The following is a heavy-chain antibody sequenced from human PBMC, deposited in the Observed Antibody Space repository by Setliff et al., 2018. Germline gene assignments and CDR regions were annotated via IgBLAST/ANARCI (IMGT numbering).Heavy chain of an antibody. Sequence: ASVKVSCKASGYTFSDYGITWVRQAPGQGLEWMGWISAYSGKAYYAQKLQDRATMTTDTSTGTAYLELRSLRSDDTAVYYCARINFYVSSGYYYAPDYWGQGTLVTVSS. J-gene: IGHJ4*02. CDR2: ISAYSGKA. D-gene: IGHD3-22*01. CDR3: ARINFYVSSGYYYAPDY. CDR1: GYTFSDYG. V-gene: IGHV1-18*01.